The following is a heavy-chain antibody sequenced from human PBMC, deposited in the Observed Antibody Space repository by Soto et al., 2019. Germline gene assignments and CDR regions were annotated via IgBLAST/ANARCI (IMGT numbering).Heavy chain of an antibody. CDR3: AKEGFCSGGTCYVDY. V-gene: IGHV3-23*01. CDR2: ISGSGGST. J-gene: IGHJ4*02. D-gene: IGHD2-15*01. CDR1: GFTFSRYA. Sequence: GGSLRLSCAASGFTFSRYAMSWVRQAPGKGLEWVSAISGSGGSTYYADSVKGRFTISRDNSKNTLYLQMNSLRAEDTAVYYCAKEGFCSGGTCYVDYWGQGTLVTVSS.